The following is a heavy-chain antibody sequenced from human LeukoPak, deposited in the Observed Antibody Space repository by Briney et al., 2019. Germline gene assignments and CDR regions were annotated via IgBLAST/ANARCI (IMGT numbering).Heavy chain of an antibody. D-gene: IGHD1-14*01. CDR3: ARGKPHSAYFDY. V-gene: IGHV4-39*01. CDR1: GGSISSSSYY. CDR2: IYYSGST. J-gene: IGHJ4*02. Sequence: SETLSLTCTVSGGSISSSSYYWGWIRQPPGKGLEWIGSIYYSGSTYYNPSLKSRVTISVDTSKNQFSLKLSSVTAADTAVYYCARGKPHSAYFDYWGQGTLVTVSS.